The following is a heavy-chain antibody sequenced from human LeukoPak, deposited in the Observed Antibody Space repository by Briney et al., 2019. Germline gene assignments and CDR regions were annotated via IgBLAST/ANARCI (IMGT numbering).Heavy chain of an antibody. J-gene: IGHJ3*02. D-gene: IGHD3-10*01. CDR2: INPNSGDT. Sequence: ASVKVSCKASGYTFTSYGISWVRQAPGQGLEWMGWINPNSGDTNYAQKFQGRVAMTRDTSISTANMELRRLRSDDTAVYYCARAHYLNDAFDIWGQGTVVTVSS. V-gene: IGHV1-2*02. CDR1: GYTFTSYG. CDR3: ARAHYLNDAFDI.